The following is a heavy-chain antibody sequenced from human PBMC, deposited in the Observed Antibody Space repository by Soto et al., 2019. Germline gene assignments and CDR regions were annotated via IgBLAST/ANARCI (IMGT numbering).Heavy chain of an antibody. V-gene: IGHV3-23*01. D-gene: IGHD4-17*01. CDR1: GFTFTSYA. J-gene: IGHJ4*02. CDR3: AKNSENYGDARYDS. Sequence: EVQLLESGGGLRQPGGSLRLSCAASGFTFTSYAMSWVRQAPGKGLEWVSSIRGSGGNTYYADSMKGRFTISRDNSKNTLYLQTNSLRAVDTAVYYWAKNSENYGDARYDSWGQGTLVTVSS. CDR2: IRGSGGNT.